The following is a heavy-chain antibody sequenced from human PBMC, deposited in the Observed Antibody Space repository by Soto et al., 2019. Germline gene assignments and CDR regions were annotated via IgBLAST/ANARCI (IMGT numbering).Heavy chain of an antibody. D-gene: IGHD6-13*01. J-gene: IGHJ6*02. CDR1: GFTFSSYA. CDR2: VSYDGSNK. Sequence: QVQLVESGGGVVQTGRSLRLSCAAYGFTFSSYAMHWVRQAPGKGLEWVAVVSYDGSNKYYADSVKGRFTISRDNSKNTLYLQMNSLRAQDTAVYYCARGIAAAGRRDYYYGMDVWGQGTTVTVSS. V-gene: IGHV3-30-3*01. CDR3: ARGIAAAGRRDYYYGMDV.